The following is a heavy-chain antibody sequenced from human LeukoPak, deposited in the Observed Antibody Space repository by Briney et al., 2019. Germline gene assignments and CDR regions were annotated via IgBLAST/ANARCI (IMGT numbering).Heavy chain of an antibody. Sequence: SETLSLTCTVSGGSISSSSYYWGWIRQPPGKGLEWIGSIYYSGSTHYNPSLKSRVTISVDTSKNQFSLKLSSVTTADTAVYYCNRFSGWPDYWGQGTLVTVSS. CDR2: IYYSGST. CDR1: GGSISSSSYY. D-gene: IGHD6-19*01. CDR3: NRFSGWPDY. V-gene: IGHV4-39*01. J-gene: IGHJ4*02.